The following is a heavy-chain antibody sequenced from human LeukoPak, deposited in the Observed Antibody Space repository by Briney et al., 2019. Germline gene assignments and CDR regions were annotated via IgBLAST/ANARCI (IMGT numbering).Heavy chain of an antibody. CDR2: INKDESEK. J-gene: IGHJ4*02. D-gene: IGHD4-17*01. CDR1: GFTFSSYC. V-gene: IGHV3-7*03. CDR3: ARCRTTVTAMPGY. Sequence: GGSLRLSCAASGFTFSSYCMSWVRQAPGKGLECVANINKDESEKYYVDSVKGRFTISRDNAKNSLYLQMNSLRAEDTAVYYCARCRTTVTAMPGYWGQGTLVTVSS.